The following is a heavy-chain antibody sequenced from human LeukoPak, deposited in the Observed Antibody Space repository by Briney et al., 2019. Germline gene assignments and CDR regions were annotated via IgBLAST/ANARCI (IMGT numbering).Heavy chain of an antibody. V-gene: IGHV3-21*01. D-gene: IGHD1-1*01. Sequence: GGSLRLFCAASGFTFCSYSMNWVRQAPGKGLEWVSSISSSSSYIYYADSVKGRFTISRDNAKNSLYLQMNSLRAEDTAVYYCARVSIDDDDAFDIWGQGTMVTVSS. CDR2: ISSSSSYI. CDR3: ARVSIDDDDAFDI. J-gene: IGHJ3*02. CDR1: GFTFCSYS.